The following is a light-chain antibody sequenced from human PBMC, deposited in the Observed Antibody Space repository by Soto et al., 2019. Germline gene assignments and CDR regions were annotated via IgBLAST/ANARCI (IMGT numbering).Light chain of an antibody. Sequence: EIVLTQSPATLSLSPGERATHSCRASQSVSSYLAWYQQKPGQAPRLLIYDASNRATGIPARFSGSGSGTDFTLTISSLEPEDFAVYYCQQRSNWPPITFGQGTRLEIQ. CDR1: QSVSSY. J-gene: IGKJ5*01. V-gene: IGKV3-11*01. CDR3: QQRSNWPPIT. CDR2: DAS.